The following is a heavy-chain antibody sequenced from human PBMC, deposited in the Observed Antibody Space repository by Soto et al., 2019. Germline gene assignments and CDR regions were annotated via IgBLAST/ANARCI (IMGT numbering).Heavy chain of an antibody. J-gene: IGHJ5*02. V-gene: IGHV4-30-2*01. D-gene: IGHD5-12*01. Sequence: SETLSLTFAVSGGSITSGGYYWGCIRQPQWQGLEWIGYMYHSGNTYYNPSLKVRVTISLDHSRNQFSLKLSSVNAADTAVYYCARDIGSVGWATSNWFDPWGQGTLVTVSS. CDR3: ARDIGSVGWATSNWFDP. CDR1: GGSITSGGYY. CDR2: MYHSGNT.